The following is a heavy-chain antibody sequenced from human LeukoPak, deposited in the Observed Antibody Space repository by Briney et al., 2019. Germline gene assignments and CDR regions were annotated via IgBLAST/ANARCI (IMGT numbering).Heavy chain of an antibody. CDR3: ARQYSRSSYFDY. Sequence: SETLSLTCTVSGDSISSYYWTWIRQPPGKGLEWICYVYYSGRTNYNPSLESRVTISVDTSKNHFSLNLTSVTAADTAVYFCARQYSRSSYFDYWGQGTLVTVSS. CDR1: GDSISSYY. V-gene: IGHV4-59*08. J-gene: IGHJ4*02. CDR2: VYYSGRT. D-gene: IGHD6-6*01.